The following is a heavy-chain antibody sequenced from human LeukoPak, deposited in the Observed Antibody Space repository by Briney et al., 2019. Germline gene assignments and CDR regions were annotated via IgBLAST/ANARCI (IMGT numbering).Heavy chain of an antibody. D-gene: IGHD3-3*01. CDR3: ARTSYDFWSGYYIDY. CDR2: ISWNSGSI. Sequence: PGGSLRLSCAASGFTFDDYAMHWVRQAPGKGLEWASGISWNSGSIGYADSVKGRFTISRDNAKNSLYLQMNSLRAEDTAVYYCARTSYDFWSGYYIDYWGQGTLVTVSS. J-gene: IGHJ4*02. CDR1: GFTFDDYA. V-gene: IGHV3-9*01.